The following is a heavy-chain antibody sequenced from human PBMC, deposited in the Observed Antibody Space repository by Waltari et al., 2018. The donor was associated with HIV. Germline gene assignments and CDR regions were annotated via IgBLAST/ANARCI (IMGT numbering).Heavy chain of an antibody. J-gene: IGHJ4*02. CDR3: ARVVEEYYYDNSGFFY. CDR2: INSDGRTK. D-gene: IGHD3-22*01. V-gene: IGHV3-74*01. CDR1: GFTFSNYW. Sequence: EVQLVESGGGLVQPGGSLRLSCAASGFTFSNYWMHWVRQTPGKGLVWVSRINSDGRTKNYADSVKGRFTISRDNAKNTLHLQMNSLRAEDTAVYYCARVVEEYYYDNSGFFYWGQGTLVTVSS.